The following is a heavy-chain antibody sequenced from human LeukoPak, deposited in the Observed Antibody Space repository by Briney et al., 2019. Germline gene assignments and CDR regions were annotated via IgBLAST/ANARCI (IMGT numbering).Heavy chain of an antibody. CDR1: GFTVSSNY. D-gene: IGHD4-17*01. Sequence: PGGSLRLSCAASGFTVSSNYMSWVRQTPEKGLERVSVIQSGGSTYYTDSVNGRFTISRDNSKNTLYLQMNSLRAEDTAVYYCARREDYGDYEFWGQGTLVTVSS. CDR3: ARREDYGDYEF. CDR2: IQSGGST. J-gene: IGHJ4*02. V-gene: IGHV3-53*01.